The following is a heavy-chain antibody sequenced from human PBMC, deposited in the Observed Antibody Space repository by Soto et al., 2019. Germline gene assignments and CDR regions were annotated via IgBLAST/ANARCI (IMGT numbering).Heavy chain of an antibody. V-gene: IGHV1-8*01. J-gene: IGHJ4*02. Sequence: QVQLVQSGAELKKSGASVKVSCKASGYTCTSHDINWVRQATGQGLEWMGWMNPNSGNTGYAQKFQGRVTMTRKTSISTAYMELSNLRSEDTAVYYCARWDYGYYARFDYWGQGTLVTVSS. CDR1: GYTCTSHD. D-gene: IGHD4-17*01. CDR2: MNPNSGNT. CDR3: ARWDYGYYARFDY.